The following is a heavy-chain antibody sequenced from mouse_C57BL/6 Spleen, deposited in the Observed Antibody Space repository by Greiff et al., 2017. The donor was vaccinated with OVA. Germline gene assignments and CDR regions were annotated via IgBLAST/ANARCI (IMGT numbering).Heavy chain of an antibody. D-gene: IGHD1-1*01. CDR1: GYSITSGYY. J-gene: IGHJ2*01. CDR2: ISYDGSN. V-gene: IGHV3-6*01. Sequence: EVKLQESGPGLVKPSQSLSLTCSVTGYSITSGYYWNWIRQFPGNKLEWMGYISYDGSNNYNPSLKNRISITRDTSKNQFFLKLNSVTTEDTATYYCAAKGIYYYGSSYDYFDYWGQGTTLTVSS. CDR3: AAKGIYYYGSSYDYFDY.